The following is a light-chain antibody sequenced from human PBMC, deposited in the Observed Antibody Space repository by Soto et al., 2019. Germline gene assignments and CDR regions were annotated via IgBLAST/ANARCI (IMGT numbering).Light chain of an antibody. Sequence: QSVLTQPASVSGAPGQSITISCTGTSSDVGAYNYVSWYQQHPAKVPKLMIYDVSNRPSGVSDRFSGSKSGNTASLTISGLQAEDEADYYCYSYTSSSTYVFGNGTKATVL. CDR1: SSDVGAYNY. CDR2: DVS. J-gene: IGLJ1*01. V-gene: IGLV2-14*01. CDR3: YSYTSSSTYV.